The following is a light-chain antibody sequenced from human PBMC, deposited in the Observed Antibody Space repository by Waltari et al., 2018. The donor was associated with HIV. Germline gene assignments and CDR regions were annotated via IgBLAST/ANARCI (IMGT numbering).Light chain of an antibody. CDR1: SGHRSYI. CDR3: ETWDGNTWV. J-gene: IGLJ3*02. V-gene: IGLV4-60*03. Sequence: QPVLTQSSSASASLGSSVKLTCTLSSGHRSYIIAWHQQQPGKAPRYLMKLEGSGSYNKGSGVPDRFSGSSSGADRYRTISNGQSEDEADYYCETWDGNTWVFGGGTKLTVL. CDR2: LEGSGSY.